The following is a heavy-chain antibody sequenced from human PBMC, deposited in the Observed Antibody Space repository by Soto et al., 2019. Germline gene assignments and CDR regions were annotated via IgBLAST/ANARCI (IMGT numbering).Heavy chain of an antibody. D-gene: IGHD1-7*01. CDR2: ISGSAGST. CDR3: AKGNSWSPALVLDI. J-gene: IGHJ3*02. CDR1: GFTFRSYA. Sequence: GGSLRLSCAASGFTFRSYAMNWVRQAPGKGLEWVSAISGSAGSTYYADSVKGRLTISRDTSKNTLYLQMNSLRAEDTAVYYCAKGNSWSPALVLDIWGQGTMVTVSS. V-gene: IGHV3-23*01.